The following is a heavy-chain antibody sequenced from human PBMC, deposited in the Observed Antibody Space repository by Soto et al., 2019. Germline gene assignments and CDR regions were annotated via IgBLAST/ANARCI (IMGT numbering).Heavy chain of an antibody. CDR1: GFTVSSNY. V-gene: IGHV3-66*02. D-gene: IGHD1-7*01. CDR2: IYSGGST. J-gene: IGHJ4*02. Sequence: GGSLRLSCAASGFTVSSNYMSWVRQAPGKGLEWVSVIYSGGSTYYADSVKGRFTISRDNSKNTLYLQMNSLRAEDTAVYYCAKDSWNYEGHFDYWGQGTLVTVSS. CDR3: AKDSWNYEGHFDY.